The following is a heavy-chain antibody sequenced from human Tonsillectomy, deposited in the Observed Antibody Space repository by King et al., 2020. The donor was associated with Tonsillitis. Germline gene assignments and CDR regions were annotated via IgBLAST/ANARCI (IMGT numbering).Heavy chain of an antibody. CDR2: ISWNSGSI. D-gene: IGHD1-26*01. V-gene: IGHV3-9*01. CDR1: GFTFDDYA. Sequence: QLVQSGGGLVQPGRSLRLSCAASGFTFDDYAMHWVRQAPGKGLEWVSGISWNSGSIGYADSVKGRFTISRDNAKNSLYLQMNSLRAEDTALYYCAKDLSGSYSPAGWGQGTLVTVSS. CDR3: AKDLSGSYSPAG. J-gene: IGHJ4*02.